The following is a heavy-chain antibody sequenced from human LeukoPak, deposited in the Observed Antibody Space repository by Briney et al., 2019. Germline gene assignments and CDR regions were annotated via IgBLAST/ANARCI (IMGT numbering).Heavy chain of an antibody. J-gene: IGHJ5*02. CDR1: VYTFTGYY. D-gene: IGHD6-19*01. CDR3: AREVAGTMGWFDP. V-gene: IGHV1-2*02. CDR2: INPNSGGT. Sequence: ASVKVSCKASVYTFTGYYMHWVRQAPGQGLEWMGWINPNSGGTNYAQKCQGRVTMTRDTSISTAYMELSRLRSDDTAVYYCAREVAGTMGWFDPWGQGTLVTDSS.